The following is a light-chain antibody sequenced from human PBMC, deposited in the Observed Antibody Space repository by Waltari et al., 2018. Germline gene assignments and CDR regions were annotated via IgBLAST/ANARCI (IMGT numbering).Light chain of an antibody. Sequence: EIVLTQSPATLSLSPGERATLSCRASQSIGSYLAWFQQKRGQAPRLVVYDASTTASCIPARFSGSGSGTDFTLTISSVEPEDFAVYYCQQRGKWTFVQGTKVEIK. J-gene: IGKJ1*01. CDR3: QQRGKWT. V-gene: IGKV3-11*01. CDR1: QSIGSY. CDR2: DAS.